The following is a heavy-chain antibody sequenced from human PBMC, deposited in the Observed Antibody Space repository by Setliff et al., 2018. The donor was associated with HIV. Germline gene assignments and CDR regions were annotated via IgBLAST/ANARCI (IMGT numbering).Heavy chain of an antibody. Sequence: ASVKVSCKASGYTFTSYGISWVRQAPGQGLEWMGWISAYNGNTNYAQKLQGRVTMTTDTSTRTAYMELRSLRSDDTAVYYCARELRAMVVRIFDYWGQGTLVTVSS. V-gene: IGHV1-18*01. J-gene: IGHJ4*02. CDR1: GYTFTSYG. CDR2: ISAYNGNT. D-gene: IGHD5-18*01. CDR3: ARELRAMVVRIFDY.